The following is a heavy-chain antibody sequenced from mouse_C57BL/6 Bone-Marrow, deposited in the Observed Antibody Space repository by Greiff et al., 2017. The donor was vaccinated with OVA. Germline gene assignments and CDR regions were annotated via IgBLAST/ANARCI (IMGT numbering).Heavy chain of an antibody. CDR1: GYTFTDYY. CDR2: INPNNGGT. J-gene: IGHJ2*01. Sequence: VQLQQSGPELVKPGASVKISCKASGYTFTDYYMNWVKQSHGKSLEWIGDINPNNGGTSYNQKFKGKATLTVAKSSSTAYMELRSLTSEDSAVYYCARDGDGSSLDYWGQGTTLTVSS. D-gene: IGHD1-1*01. CDR3: ARDGDGSSLDY. V-gene: IGHV1-26*01.